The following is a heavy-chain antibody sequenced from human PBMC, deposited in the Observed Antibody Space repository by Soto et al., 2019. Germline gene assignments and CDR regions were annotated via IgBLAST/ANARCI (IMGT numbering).Heavy chain of an antibody. D-gene: IGHD6-19*01. V-gene: IGHV1-46*03. Sequence: ASVQVSCKASGYTFTSYYMHWVRQAPGQGLEWMGKINPSGGSTSYAQKFQGRVTMTRDTSTSTVYMELSSLRSEDTAVYYCARDRDSSGWPYYFDYWGQGTLVTVSS. CDR1: GYTFTSYY. CDR3: ARDRDSSGWPYYFDY. J-gene: IGHJ4*02. CDR2: INPSGGST.